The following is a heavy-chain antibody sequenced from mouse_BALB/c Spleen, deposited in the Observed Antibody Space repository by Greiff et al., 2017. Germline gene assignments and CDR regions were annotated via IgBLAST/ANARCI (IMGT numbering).Heavy chain of an antibody. D-gene: IGHD4-1*01. J-gene: IGHJ4*01. CDR1: GYTFTSYY. Sequence: SGPELVKPGASVRISCKASGYTFTSYYIHWVKQRPGQGLEWIGWIYPGNVNTKYNEKFKGKATLTADKSSSTAYMQLSSLTSEDSAVYFCARSGTGFSYAMDYWGQGTSVTVSS. V-gene: IGHV1S56*01. CDR3: ARSGTGFSYAMDY. CDR2: IYPGNVNT.